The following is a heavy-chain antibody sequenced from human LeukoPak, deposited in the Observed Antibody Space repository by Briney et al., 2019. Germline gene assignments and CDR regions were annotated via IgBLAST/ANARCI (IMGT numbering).Heavy chain of an antibody. V-gene: IGHV1-2*02. D-gene: IGHD5-24*01. Sequence: ASVKVSCKASGYTFTGYYMRWVRQAPGQGLEWMGWINPNSGGTNYAQKFQGRVTMTRDTSISTAYMELSRLRSGDTAVYYCARDRKRWLQTAYFDYWGQGTLVTVSS. CDR3: ARDRKRWLQTAYFDY. CDR2: INPNSGGT. J-gene: IGHJ4*02. CDR1: GYTFTGYY.